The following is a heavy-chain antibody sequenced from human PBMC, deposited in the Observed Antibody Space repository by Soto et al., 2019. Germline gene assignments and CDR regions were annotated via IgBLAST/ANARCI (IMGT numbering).Heavy chain of an antibody. Sequence: GGSLRLSCAASGLTFSSYSMNWVRQAPGKGLEWVSSISSSSSYIYYADSVKGRFTISRDNAKNSLHLQMNSLRAEDTAVYYCARTTASGYDLNWFDPWGQGTLVTVSS. J-gene: IGHJ5*02. V-gene: IGHV3-21*01. CDR2: ISSSSSYI. CDR1: GLTFSSYS. D-gene: IGHD5-12*01. CDR3: ARTTASGYDLNWFDP.